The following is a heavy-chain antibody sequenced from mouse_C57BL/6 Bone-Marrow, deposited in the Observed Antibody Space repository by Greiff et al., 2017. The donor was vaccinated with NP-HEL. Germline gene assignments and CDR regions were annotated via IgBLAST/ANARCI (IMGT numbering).Heavy chain of an antibody. V-gene: IGHV3-5*01. J-gene: IGHJ3*01. CDR3: ARGTAQAAFAY. CDR1: GISITTGNYR. Sequence: DVQLQESGPGLVKPSQTVFLTCTVTGISITTGNYRWSWIRQFPGNKLEWIGYIYYSGTITYNPSLTSRTTITRDTPKNQFFLEMNSLAAEDTATYYCARGTAQAAFAYWGQGTLVTVSA. CDR2: IYYSGTI. D-gene: IGHD3-2*02.